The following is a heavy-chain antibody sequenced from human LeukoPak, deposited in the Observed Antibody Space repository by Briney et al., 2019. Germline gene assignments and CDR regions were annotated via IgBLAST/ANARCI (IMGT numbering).Heavy chain of an antibody. D-gene: IGHD6-19*01. CDR2: ISGSGGST. Sequence: GWFLILSCAASGFTFSSYAMCGVRHAAGKVLELVSAISGSGGSTYYADSVRGRFTISRDNAKNTLYLQMNSLRAEDTAVYYCAKDDSSGWHNWFDPWGQGTLVTVSS. J-gene: IGHJ5*02. CDR1: GFTFSSYA. CDR3: AKDDSSGWHNWFDP. V-gene: IGHV3-23*01.